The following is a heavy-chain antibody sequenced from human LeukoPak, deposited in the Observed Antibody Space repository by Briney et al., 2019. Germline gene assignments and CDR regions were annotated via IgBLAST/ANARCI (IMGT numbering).Heavy chain of an antibody. J-gene: IGHJ4*02. CDR2: FDPEDGDT. Sequence: ASVNVSCKVSGYTLTQLAMHWVRQAPGQGLEWMGGFDPEDGDTIYAQTFQGRVAMTEDSSTDTAYMDLSSLTSEDTAVYYCATYSGSYYLHWGQGTLVTVSS. D-gene: IGHD1-26*01. CDR3: ATYSGSYYLH. CDR1: GYTLTQLA. V-gene: IGHV1-24*01.